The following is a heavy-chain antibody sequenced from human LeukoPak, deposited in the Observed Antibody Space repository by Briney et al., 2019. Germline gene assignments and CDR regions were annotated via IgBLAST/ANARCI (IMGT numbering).Heavy chain of an antibody. CDR2: ISGSGGST. CDR1: GFTFSSYA. J-gene: IGHJ4*02. V-gene: IGHV3-23*01. CDR3: AKGRYSSGWSYFDY. Sequence: GGSLRLPCAASGFTFSSYAMSWIRQAPGKGLEWVSAISGSGGSTYYADSVKGRFTISRDNSKNTLYLQMNSLRAEDTAVYYCAKGRYSSGWSYFDYWGQGTLVTVSS. D-gene: IGHD6-19*01.